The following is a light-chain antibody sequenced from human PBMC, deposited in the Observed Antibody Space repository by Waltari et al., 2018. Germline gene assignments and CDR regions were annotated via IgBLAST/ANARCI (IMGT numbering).Light chain of an antibody. J-gene: IGLJ3*02. Sequence: QSVLTQPPSASGTPGQRVTISCSGSTTNIGSNSVHWYQQLPGAAPKLLIYRNDPLPSGVPDRFSGSKTGTSASLAISGLRSEDEADYYCAAWDDSLRGFIMFGGGTKLTVL. CDR2: RND. V-gene: IGLV1-47*01. CDR3: AAWDDSLRGFIM. CDR1: TTNIGSNS.